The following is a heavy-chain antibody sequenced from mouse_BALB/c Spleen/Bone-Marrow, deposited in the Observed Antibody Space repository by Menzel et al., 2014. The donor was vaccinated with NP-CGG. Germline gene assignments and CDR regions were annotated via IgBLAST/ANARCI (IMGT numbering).Heavy chain of an antibody. CDR3: TRVTTNWYFDV. CDR2: INPYNGDT. V-gene: IGHV1-20*02. D-gene: IGHD1-1*01. J-gene: IGHJ1*01. CDR1: GYSFTGYF. Sequence: VQLQQSGPELVKPGASVKTSCKASGYSFTGYFMNWVMQSHGKSLEWIGRINPYNGDTFYNQKFKDKATLTEDKSSSTAHMELRSLASEDSAVYYCTRVTTNWYFDVWGAGTTATVSS.